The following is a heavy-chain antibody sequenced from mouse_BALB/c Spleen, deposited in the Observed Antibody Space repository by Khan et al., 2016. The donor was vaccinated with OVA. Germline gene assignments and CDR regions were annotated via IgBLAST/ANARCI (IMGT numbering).Heavy chain of an antibody. D-gene: IGHD1-1*01. CDR1: GFTFSTYG. J-gene: IGHJ3*01. V-gene: IGHV5-6*01. CDR2: VSTGGHYT. Sequence: EVQGVESGGDVVKPGGSLKLSCAASGFTFSTYGMSWVRQTPDKRLEWVATVSTGGHYTYYPDTVKGRFTISRDNAKNTLYLQMNSLKSEDTAMFSCARLAYYYDSEGFAYWGQGTLVTVSA. CDR3: ARLAYYYDSEGFAY.